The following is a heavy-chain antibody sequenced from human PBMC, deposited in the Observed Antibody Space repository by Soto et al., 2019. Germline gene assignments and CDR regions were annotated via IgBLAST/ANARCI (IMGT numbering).Heavy chain of an antibody. CDR1: GGTFSSYA. D-gene: IGHD3-16*01. CDR2: IIPIFGTA. CDR3: ARDLSYGYNPDWYFDL. V-gene: IGHV1-69*01. J-gene: IGHJ2*01. Sequence: QVQLVQSGAEVKKPGSSVKVSCKASGGTFSSYAISWVRQAPGQGLEWMGGIIPIFGTANYAQKFQGRVTITADESTSTAYMELSSLRSEDTAVYYCARDLSYGYNPDWYFDLWGRGPLVTVSS.